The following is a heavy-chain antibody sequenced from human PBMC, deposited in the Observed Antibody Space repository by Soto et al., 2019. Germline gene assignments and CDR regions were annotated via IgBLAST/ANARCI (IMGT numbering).Heavy chain of an antibody. CDR1: GFTFTNYA. Sequence: EVPLVESGGGLVQPGGSLRLSCAASGFTFTNYAMHWVRQAPGKGLEYVSAISSNGGSTYYANSVKGRFTISRDNSKNTLYLQMGSLRAEDMAVYYCARGPAFFDYWGQGTLVTVSS. CDR2: ISSNGGST. CDR3: ARGPAFFDY. J-gene: IGHJ4*02. V-gene: IGHV3-64*01.